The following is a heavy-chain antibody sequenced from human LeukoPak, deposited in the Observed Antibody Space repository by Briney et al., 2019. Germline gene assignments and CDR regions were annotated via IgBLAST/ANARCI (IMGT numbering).Heavy chain of an antibody. D-gene: IGHD3-22*01. Sequence: PGGSLRLSCAASGFTFSSYGMSWVRQAPGKGLEWVSYISSSGSTIYYADSVKGRFTISRDNAKNSLYLQMNSLRAEDTAVYYCARDSGYYSPYFDYWGQGTLVTVSS. V-gene: IGHV3-48*01. CDR2: ISSSGSTI. CDR3: ARDSGYYSPYFDY. CDR1: GFTFSSYG. J-gene: IGHJ4*02.